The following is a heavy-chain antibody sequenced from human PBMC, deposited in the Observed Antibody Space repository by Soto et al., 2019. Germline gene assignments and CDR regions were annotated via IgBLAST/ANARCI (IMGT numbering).Heavy chain of an antibody. D-gene: IGHD2-2*01. CDR3: AIDRMGPRTACSSTSCLGWFDP. Sequence: DVQLLESGGGLVQPGGSLRLSCAASGFTLRNYAMAWVRQAPGKGLEWVSTIGGGGDSTYYADSVKGRFTISRDNSQNTLYLQMNSLRAEDTAVYYCAIDRMGPRTACSSTSCLGWFDPWGQGTLVTVSA. CDR2: IGGGGDST. V-gene: IGHV3-23*01. J-gene: IGHJ5*02. CDR1: GFTLRNYA.